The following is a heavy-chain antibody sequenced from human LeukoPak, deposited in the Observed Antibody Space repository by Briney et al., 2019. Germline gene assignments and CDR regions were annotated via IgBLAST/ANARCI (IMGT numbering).Heavy chain of an antibody. CDR1: GFTFSSYA. V-gene: IGHV3-64*01. J-gene: IGHJ4*02. CDR2: ISSNGGST. Sequence: GGSLRLSCAASGFTFSSYAMHWVRQAPGKGLEYVSAISSNGGSTYYANSVKGRFTISRDNSKNTLYLQMGSLRAEDMAVYYCVRSSRGYSSGWYSYWGQGTLVTVSS. CDR3: VRSSRGYSSGWYSY. D-gene: IGHD6-19*01.